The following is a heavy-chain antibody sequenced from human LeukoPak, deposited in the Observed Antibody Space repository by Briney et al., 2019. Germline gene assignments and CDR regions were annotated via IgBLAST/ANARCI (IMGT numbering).Heavy chain of an antibody. CDR1: GYTFTGYH. CDR3: ARVRIAVRFVTNDAFGV. V-gene: IGHV1-2*02. CDR2: INPNSGGT. Sequence: ASVKVSCKASGYTFTGYHMHWVRQAPGQGLEWMGWINPNSGGTNYAQNFQGRVTMTRDTSISTAYMELSSLRSDDTAVYYCARVRIAVRFVTNDAFGVWGQGTKVTVSS. D-gene: IGHD6-6*01. J-gene: IGHJ3*01.